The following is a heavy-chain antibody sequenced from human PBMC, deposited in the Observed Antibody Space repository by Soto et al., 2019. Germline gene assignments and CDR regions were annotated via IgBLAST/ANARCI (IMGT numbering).Heavy chain of an antibody. V-gene: IGHV3-21*01. D-gene: IGHD6-13*01. CDR1: GFTFSDFT. CDR3: ARGSRRTFDN. J-gene: IGHJ4*02. Sequence: EVQLVESGGGLVKPGGSLRLSCAASGFTFSDFTMNWVRQAPGKGLQWVSSISRGGSFISYADSVRGRFTISRDNAKNSLYLQVDSLRAEDTAVFFCARGSRRTFDNWGQGTLVTVSS. CDR2: ISRGGSFI.